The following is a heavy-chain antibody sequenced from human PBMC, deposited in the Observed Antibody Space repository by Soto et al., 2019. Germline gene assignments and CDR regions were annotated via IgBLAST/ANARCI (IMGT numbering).Heavy chain of an antibody. V-gene: IGHV1-18*04. Sequence: ASVKVSCKASGYTFTSYGISWVRQAPGQGLEWMGWISAYNGNTNYAQKLQGRVTMTTDTSTSTAYMELRSLRSDDTAVYYCARRAVNYYDSSGYYYLTLWGQGTLVTVS. CDR2: ISAYNGNT. CDR1: GYTFTSYG. D-gene: IGHD3-22*01. CDR3: ARRAVNYYDSSGYYYLTL. J-gene: IGHJ4*02.